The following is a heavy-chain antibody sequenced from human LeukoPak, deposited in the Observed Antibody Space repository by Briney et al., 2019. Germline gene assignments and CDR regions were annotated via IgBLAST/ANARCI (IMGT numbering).Heavy chain of an antibody. D-gene: IGHD3-9*01. CDR2: INPSGGST. CDR1: GYTFTSYY. CDR3: ARDPGQYHILTGYSGDFDY. V-gene: IGHV1-46*01. J-gene: IGHJ4*02. Sequence: ASVKVSCKASGYTFTSYYMHWVRQAPGQGLEWMGIINPSGGSTSYAQKFQGRVTMTRDTSTSTVYMELSSLRSEDTAVYYCARDPGQYHILTGYSGDFDYWGQGTLVTVSS.